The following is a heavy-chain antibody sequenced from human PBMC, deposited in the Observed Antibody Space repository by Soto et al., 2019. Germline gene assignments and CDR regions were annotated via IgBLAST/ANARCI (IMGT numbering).Heavy chain of an antibody. D-gene: IGHD6-13*01. CDR1: GFTFSSYA. V-gene: IGHV3-23*01. Sequence: GGSLRLSCAASGFTFSSYAMSWVRQAPGKGLEWVSSISGSGDSTHNADSVEGRFTISRDNAKNTLYLQLNSLTADDTAVYYCAKGGLYTGSWYEGYWGQGTLVTVSS. CDR2: ISGSGDST. CDR3: AKGGLYTGSWYEGY. J-gene: IGHJ4*02.